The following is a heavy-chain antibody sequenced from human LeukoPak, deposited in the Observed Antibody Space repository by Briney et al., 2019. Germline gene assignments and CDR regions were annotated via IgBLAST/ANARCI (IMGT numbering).Heavy chain of an antibody. J-gene: IGHJ3*02. D-gene: IGHD3-16*02. CDR3: ARDYVWGSYPGADAFDI. CDR2: ISGSAGST. V-gene: IGHV3-23*01. Sequence: GGSLRLSCAASGFTFNTYAMNWVRQAPGKGLECVSGISGSAGSTYYADSVKGRFTISRDNSKNTLYLQMNSLRAEDTAVYYCARDYVWGSYPGADAFDIWAKGQWSPSLQ. CDR1: GFTFNTYA.